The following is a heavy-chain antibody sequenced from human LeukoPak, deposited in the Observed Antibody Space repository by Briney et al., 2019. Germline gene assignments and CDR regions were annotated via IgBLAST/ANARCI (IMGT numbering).Heavy chain of an antibody. Sequence: GGSLRLSCVASGFTFSGYWMHWVRQAPGKGLEWVSRIKGDGSSTSYADSVKGRFTISRDNAKNTLYLQMNSLRAEDTAVYYCAKSDWFDPWGQGTRVTVSS. CDR2: IKGDGSST. V-gene: IGHV3-74*01. J-gene: IGHJ5*02. CDR3: AKSDWFDP. CDR1: GFTFSGYW.